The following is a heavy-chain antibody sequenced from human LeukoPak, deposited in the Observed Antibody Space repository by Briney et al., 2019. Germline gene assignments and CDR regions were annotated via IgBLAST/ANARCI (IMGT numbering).Heavy chain of an antibody. CDR3: AREGGATRYFDY. CDR1: GGTFSSYA. V-gene: IGHV1-69*01. Sequence: GASVKVSCKASGGTFSSYAISWVRQAPGQGLEWMGGIIPIFGTANYAQKFQGRVTITADEPTSTAYMELSSLRSEDTAVYYCAREGGATRYFDYWGQGTLVTVSS. D-gene: IGHD1-26*01. CDR2: IIPIFGTA. J-gene: IGHJ4*02.